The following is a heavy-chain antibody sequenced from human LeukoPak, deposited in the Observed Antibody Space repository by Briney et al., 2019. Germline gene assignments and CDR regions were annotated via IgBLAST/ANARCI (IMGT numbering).Heavy chain of an antibody. CDR3: ARHGGISSGAFDI. D-gene: IGHD6-19*01. Sequence: SETLSLTCTVSGGSMSSNYWSWIRLPPGKGLEWIGYIYYSGSTDYNPSLKSRVSISVATSKNQFSQSLGSVTAADTAVYYCARHGGISSGAFDIWGQGTMVTVSS. CDR2: IYYSGST. V-gene: IGHV4-59*08. J-gene: IGHJ3*02. CDR1: GGSMSSNY.